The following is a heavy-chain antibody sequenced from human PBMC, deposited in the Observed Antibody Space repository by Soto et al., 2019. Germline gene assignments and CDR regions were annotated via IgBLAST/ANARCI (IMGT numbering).Heavy chain of an antibody. CDR2: IYYRGNT. V-gene: IGHV4-39*01. CDR1: GDSINGDNFY. D-gene: IGHD3-9*01. J-gene: IGHJ4*02. Sequence: FLTCSVSGDSINGDNFYWGWIRQPPGKGLEWIGSIYYRGNTYYNPSLKTRVTISLDKSKSQFSLKLNSVTAADSAVYFCARLEGLATISYYFDYWGQGTLVTVSS. CDR3: ARLEGLATISYYFDY.